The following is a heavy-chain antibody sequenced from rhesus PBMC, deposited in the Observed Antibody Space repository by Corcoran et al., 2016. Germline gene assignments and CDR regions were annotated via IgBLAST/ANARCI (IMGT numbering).Heavy chain of an antibody. Sequence: QVQLQESGPGLVKPSETLSLTCAVSGGSISDNYYWNWIRQPPGKGLEWIGNIYGSTGSTYYNPSLKSRVTSSKDTSKNQFSLKLSSVTAADTAVYFCAREGTVSYFDHWGQGVLVTVSS. CDR3: AREGTVSYFDH. CDR2: IYGSTGST. CDR1: GGSISDNYY. J-gene: IGHJ4*01. D-gene: IGHD5-24*01. V-gene: IGHV4S9*01.